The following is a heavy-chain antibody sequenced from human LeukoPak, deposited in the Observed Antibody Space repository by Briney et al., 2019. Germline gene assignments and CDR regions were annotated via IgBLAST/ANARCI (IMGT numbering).Heavy chain of an antibody. CDR3: ARLIAATDY. CDR1: GYSISSGYY. Sequence: SETLSLTCTVSGYSISSGYYWGWIRQPPGKGLEWIGSIYHSGSTYYNPSLKSRVTISVDTSKNQFSPKLSSVTAADTAVYYCARLIAATDYWGQGTLVTVSS. J-gene: IGHJ4*02. V-gene: IGHV4-38-2*02. CDR2: IYHSGST. D-gene: IGHD6-6*01.